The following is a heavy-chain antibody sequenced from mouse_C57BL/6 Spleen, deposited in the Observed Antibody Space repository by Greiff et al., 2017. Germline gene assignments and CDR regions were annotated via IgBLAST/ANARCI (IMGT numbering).Heavy chain of an antibody. V-gene: IGHV2-2*01. J-gene: IGHJ3*01. CDR2: IWSGGST. Sequence: QVQLKESGPGLVQPSQSLSITCTVSGFSLTSYGVHWVRQSPGKGLEWLGVIWSGGSTDYNAAFLARLSISKDNSKCQVFFKMNSLQADDTAIYYCARYDLAYWGQGTLVTVSA. CDR3: ARYDLAY. CDR1: GFSLTSYG. D-gene: IGHD2-4*01.